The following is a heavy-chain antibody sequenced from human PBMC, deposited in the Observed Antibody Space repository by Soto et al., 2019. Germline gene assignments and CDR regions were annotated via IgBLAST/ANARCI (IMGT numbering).Heavy chain of an antibody. J-gene: IGHJ4*02. CDR3: AVPGRGEFDY. V-gene: IGHV4-4*02. D-gene: IGHD5-12*01. CDR1: GASIGTNNW. Sequence: PSETLSLTCAVSGASIGTNNWWSWVRQPPGKGLEWIGEVYHSGTTNCNPSLKSRVTISIDKSKNQFSLTLTSMTAADTALYYCAVPGRGEFDYWSQGTPVPVSS. CDR2: VYHSGTT.